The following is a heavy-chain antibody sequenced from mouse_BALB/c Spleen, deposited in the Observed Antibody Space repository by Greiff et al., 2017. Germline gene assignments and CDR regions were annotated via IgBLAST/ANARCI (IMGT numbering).Heavy chain of an antibody. CDR3: ARGGSSSSYYFDY. V-gene: IGHV1S132*01. CDR2: IFPGTGTT. CDR1: GYTFTSYW. D-gene: IGHD1-1*01. Sequence: VQLQQSGAELVKPGASVKLSCKTSGYTFTSYWIQWVKQRPGQGLGWIGEIFPGTGTTYYNEKFKGKATLTIDTSSSTAYMQLSSLTSEDSAVYFCARGGSSSSYYFDYWGQGTTLTVSS. J-gene: IGHJ2*01.